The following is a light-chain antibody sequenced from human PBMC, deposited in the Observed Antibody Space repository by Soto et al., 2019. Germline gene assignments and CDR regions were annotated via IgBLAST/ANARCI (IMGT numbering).Light chain of an antibody. CDR1: QDINKY. J-gene: IGKJ4*01. CDR2: DAS. CDR3: QQSENGPLT. V-gene: IGKV1-33*01. Sequence: DTQMTQSPSSLSASVGDRITITCQASQDINKYLNWYQQKLGKAPKLLIYDASNLQRGVPSRFSGSGSGTHFSLSISRLQPEDIATYYCQQSENGPLTFGGGTKVEIK.